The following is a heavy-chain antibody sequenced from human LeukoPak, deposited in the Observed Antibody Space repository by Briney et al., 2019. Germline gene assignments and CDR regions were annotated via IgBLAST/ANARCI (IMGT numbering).Heavy chain of an antibody. J-gene: IGHJ4*02. CDR1: GLTFSSYS. CDR2: ISSSSSYI. Sequence: PGGSLRLSCAASGLTFSSYSMNWVRQAPGKGLEWVSSISSSSSYIYYADSVKGRFTISRDNAKNSLYLQMNSLRAEDTAVYYCASELVDCSSTSCYPQGHRDYWGQGTLVTVSS. V-gene: IGHV3-21*01. D-gene: IGHD2-2*01. CDR3: ASELVDCSSTSCYPQGHRDY.